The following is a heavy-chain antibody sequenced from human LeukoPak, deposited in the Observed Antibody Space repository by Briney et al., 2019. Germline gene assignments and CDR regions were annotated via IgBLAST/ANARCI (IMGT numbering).Heavy chain of an antibody. J-gene: IGHJ4*02. D-gene: IGHD3-22*01. CDR1: GYSFTSYG. V-gene: IGHV1-18*01. CDR2: ISVYKGNT. CDR3: AREMDNYDSSGYYDY. Sequence: EASVKVSCKASGYSFTSYGITWVRQAPGQGYEWMGWISVYKGNTNYAQKFQGRVTMTTDTSTSTAYMELRSLRSDDTAIYYCAREMDNYDSSGYYDYWGQGTLVTVSS.